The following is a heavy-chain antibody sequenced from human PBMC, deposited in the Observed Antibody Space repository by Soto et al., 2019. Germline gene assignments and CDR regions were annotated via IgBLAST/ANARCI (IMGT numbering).Heavy chain of an antibody. V-gene: IGHV3-11*01. CDR3: AGASRVILYALDY. D-gene: IGHD2-15*01. J-gene: IGHJ4*02. Sequence: QVQLVESGGGLVKPGGSLRLSCAASGFTFSDFYMSWIRQAPGKGLEWVSYISNSGTTIYYADSVKGRFTISRDNAKNSLYRQMNSLRAEDTAVYYCAGASRVILYALDYWGQGTLVTVSS. CDR1: GFTFSDFY. CDR2: ISNSGTTI.